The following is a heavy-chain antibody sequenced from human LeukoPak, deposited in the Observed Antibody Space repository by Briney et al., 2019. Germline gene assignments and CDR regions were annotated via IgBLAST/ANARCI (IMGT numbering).Heavy chain of an antibody. D-gene: IGHD2-2*01. V-gene: IGHV3-33*08. CDR2: IWYDGSNK. CDR1: GFTFSSYG. CDR3: ARDPEGYCSSTSCYAEVGYFDY. Sequence: PGGSLRLSCAASGFTFSSYGMHWVRQAPGKGLEWVAVIWYDGSNKYYADSVKGRFTISRDNSKNTLYLQMNSLRAEDTAVYYCARDPEGYCSSTSCYAEVGYFDYWGQGTLVTVSS. J-gene: IGHJ4*02.